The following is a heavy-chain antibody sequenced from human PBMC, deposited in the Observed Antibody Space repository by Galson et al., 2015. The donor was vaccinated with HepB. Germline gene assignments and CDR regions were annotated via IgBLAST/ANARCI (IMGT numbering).Heavy chain of an antibody. CDR1: GYNFPNYW. J-gene: IGHJ5*02. CDR3: ARLGYCSGDSCYALGWFGP. V-gene: IGHV5-51*01. D-gene: IGHD2-15*01. Sequence: QSGAEVKKPGESLKISCKGSGYNFPNYWIGWLRQLPGGGPEWMAIIYPGDSDTRYNPSFQGQVTISADKSISTAYLQWTFLKASDTAMYYCARLGYCSGDSCYALGWFGPWGQGTPVTVSP. CDR2: IYPGDSDT.